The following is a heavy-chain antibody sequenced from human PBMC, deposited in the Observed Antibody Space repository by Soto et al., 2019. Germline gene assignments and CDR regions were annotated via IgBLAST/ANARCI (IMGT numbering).Heavy chain of an antibody. V-gene: IGHV1-69*06. D-gene: IGHD6-13*01. CDR3: AASLGRQQLVLLMAMAV. J-gene: IGHJ6*02. CDR2: IIPIFGTA. CDR1: GDTCSSYA. Sequence: SVKVTCKASGDTCSSYAISRVRQDPGQGREWMGGIIPIFGTANYAQKFQGRFTITADKSTGTAYMELSSLRSEDTAVYYCAASLGRQQLVLLMAMAVWCQGTTVTVSS.